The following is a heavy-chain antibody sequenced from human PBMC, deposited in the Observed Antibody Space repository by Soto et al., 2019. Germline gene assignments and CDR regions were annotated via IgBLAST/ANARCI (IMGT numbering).Heavy chain of an antibody. J-gene: IGHJ5*02. D-gene: IGHD5-12*01. CDR3: AKDREDIVATDLVPTLNWFDP. CDR2: ISGSGGST. Sequence: GGSLRLSCAASGFTFSSYAMSWVRQAPGKGLEWVSAISGSGGSTYYADSVKGRFTISRDNSKNTLYLQMNSLRAEDTAVYYCAKDREDIVATDLVPTLNWFDPWGQGTLVTVSS. V-gene: IGHV3-23*01. CDR1: GFTFSSYA.